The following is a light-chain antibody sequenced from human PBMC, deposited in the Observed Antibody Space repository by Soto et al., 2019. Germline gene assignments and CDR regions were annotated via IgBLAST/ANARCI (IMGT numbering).Light chain of an antibody. J-gene: IGLJ2*01. CDR3: ETWGSGIVI. CDR1: SGHSNYA. Sequence: QLAPTQSPSAYASLGASVKLTCTLSSGHSNYAIAWHQQQPGKGPRYLMKLNRDGSHSKGDGIPNRFSGSSSGAERSLTITSRQSEDESDYYGETWGSGIVIFGGGTKPTVL. V-gene: IGLV4-69*01. CDR2: LNRDGSH.